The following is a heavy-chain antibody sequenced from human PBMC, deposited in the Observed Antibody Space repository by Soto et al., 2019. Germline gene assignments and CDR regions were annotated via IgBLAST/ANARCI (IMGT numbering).Heavy chain of an antibody. CDR3: ASVPWGGYETYYYNGMDV. J-gene: IGHJ6*02. Sequence: QVQLQESGPGLVKPSETLSLTCTVSGGSVSSGSYYWSWIRQPPGKGLEWIGYIYYSGSTRYNPSLKSRVTISVDTSKNQFSLKLSSVTAADTAVYYCASVPWGGYETYYYNGMDVWGQGTTVTVSS. CDR1: GGSVSSGSYY. D-gene: IGHD5-12*01. CDR2: IYYSGST. V-gene: IGHV4-61*01.